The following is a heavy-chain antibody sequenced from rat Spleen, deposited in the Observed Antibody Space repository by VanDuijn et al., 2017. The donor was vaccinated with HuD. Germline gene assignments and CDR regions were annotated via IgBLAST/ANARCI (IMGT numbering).Heavy chain of an antibody. CDR1: GITFSNYA. V-gene: IGHV5-29*01. CDR3: ASYRDYYAHVVVMDA. CDR2: INFDGSST. D-gene: IGHD1-6*01. Sequence: EVQLMETGGGLVQPGESLKLSCADSGITFSNYAMPWVRQAPTKGLEWVETINFDGSSTYYRDSVKGRFTISRDNAKSTLYQQMDSLRSEDTDSYYCASYRDYYAHVVVMDAWGQGASVTVSS. J-gene: IGHJ4*01.